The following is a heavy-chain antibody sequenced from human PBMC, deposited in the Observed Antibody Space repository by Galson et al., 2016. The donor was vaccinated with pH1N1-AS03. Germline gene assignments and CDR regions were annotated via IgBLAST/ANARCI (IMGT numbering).Heavy chain of an antibody. CDR2: TSDSGT. D-gene: IGHD3-16*01. Sequence: SLRLSCAASGFTFSTYAMAWVRQAPGKGLEWVSATSDSGTFYTDPVKGRFTISRDDSRDTVYLQMNSLRAEDTALYYCAKGVSNSGDGGVAYWGQGTLVTVSS. V-gene: IGHV3-23*01. CDR1: GFTFSTYA. CDR3: AKGVSNSGDGGVAY. J-gene: IGHJ4*02.